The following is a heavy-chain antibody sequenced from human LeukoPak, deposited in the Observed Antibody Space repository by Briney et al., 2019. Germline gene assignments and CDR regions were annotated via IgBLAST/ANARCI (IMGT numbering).Heavy chain of an antibody. CDR3: ARERGNHYDFWSGDFDY. J-gene: IGHJ4*02. CDR1: GFTFSSYW. V-gene: IGHV3-20*04. Sequence: GGSLRLSCAASGFTFSSYWMSWVRQAPGKGLEWVSGINWNGGSTGYADSVKGRFTISRDNAKNSLYLQINSLRAEDTALYYCARERGNHYDFWSGDFDYWGQGTLVTVSS. D-gene: IGHD3-3*01. CDR2: INWNGGST.